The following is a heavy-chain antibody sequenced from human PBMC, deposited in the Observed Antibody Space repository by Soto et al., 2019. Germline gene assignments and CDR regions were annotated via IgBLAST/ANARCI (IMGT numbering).Heavy chain of an antibody. CDR3: VRMASSGTLNWFDP. CDR2: MNPNSGNT. V-gene: IGHV1-8*02. D-gene: IGHD1-1*01. CDR1: GYTFKNYG. Sequence: ASVKVSCKASGYTFKNYGISWVRQAPGQGLEWMGWMNPNSGNTGYALKFQGRVSMTRNTSIYTVYLELSSLASDDTAVYYCVRMASSGTLNWFDPWGQGTLVTVSS. J-gene: IGHJ5*02.